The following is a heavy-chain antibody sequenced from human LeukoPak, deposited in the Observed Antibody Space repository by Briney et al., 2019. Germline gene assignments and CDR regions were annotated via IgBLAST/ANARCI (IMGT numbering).Heavy chain of an antibody. V-gene: IGHV4-59*01. CDR3: AKDLTYGNFDY. CDR1: GGSIXSYY. CDR2: ISYSGST. Sequence: XETLSLTCTVXGGSIXSYYWSWIRQPPGKGLEWIGYISYSGSTNYNPSLRSRVTISVDTSKNQFSLKLSSVTAADTAVYYCAKDLTYGNFDYWGQGTLVTVSS. J-gene: IGHJ4*02. D-gene: IGHD2-21*02.